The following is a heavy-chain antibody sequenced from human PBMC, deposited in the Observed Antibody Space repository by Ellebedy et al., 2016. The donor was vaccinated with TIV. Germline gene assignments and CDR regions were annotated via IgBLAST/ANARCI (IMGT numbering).Heavy chain of an antibody. V-gene: IGHV4-59*08. CDR1: GASISGYF. CDR3: ARHADGAWYALDY. CDR2: MSDGGTT. J-gene: IGHJ4*02. Sequence: MPSETLSLTCADSGASISGYFWSWVRQPPGKGLAWVAYMSDGGTTSYNPSLKSRVTISLDMSKNHFSLKLRSVTAADTAVYYCARHADGAWYALDYWGQGTLVTVSS. D-gene: IGHD6-19*01.